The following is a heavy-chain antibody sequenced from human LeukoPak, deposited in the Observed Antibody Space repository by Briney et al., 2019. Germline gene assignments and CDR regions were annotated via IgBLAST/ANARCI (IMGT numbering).Heavy chain of an antibody. J-gene: IGHJ6*02. D-gene: IGHD6-19*01. CDR3: ARIAVAGTHFYYYGMDV. Sequence: PGGSLRLSCAASGFTFSSYGMHWVRQAPGKGLEWVAAISYDGSNKYYADSVKGRFTISRDNSKNTLYVQMNSLRAEDTAVYYCARIAVAGTHFYYYGMDVWGQGTTVTVSS. CDR2: ISYDGSNK. CDR1: GFTFSSYG. V-gene: IGHV3-30*03.